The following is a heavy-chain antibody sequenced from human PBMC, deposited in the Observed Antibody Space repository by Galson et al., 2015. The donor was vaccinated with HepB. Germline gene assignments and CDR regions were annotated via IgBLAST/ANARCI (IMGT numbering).Heavy chain of an antibody. CDR3: ARDAGTNINYNYFDY. D-gene: IGHD1-7*01. Sequence: SLRLSCAVSGFTFSSHWMSWVRQAPGKGLEWAAHIKQDGSEVYYVDFVKGRFTISRDNAKDSLYLQMNSLRAEDTAVYYCARDAGTNINYNYFDYWGQGTLVIVSS. J-gene: IGHJ4*02. V-gene: IGHV3-7*01. CDR2: IKQDGSEV. CDR1: GFTFSSHW.